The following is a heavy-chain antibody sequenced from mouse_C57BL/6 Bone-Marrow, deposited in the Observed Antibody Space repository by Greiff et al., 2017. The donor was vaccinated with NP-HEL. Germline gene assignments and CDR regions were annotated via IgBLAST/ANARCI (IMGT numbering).Heavy chain of an antibody. J-gene: IGHJ2*01. V-gene: IGHV3-6*01. CDR2: ISYDGSN. CDR1: GYSITSGYY. Sequence: EVKLQESGPGLVKPSQSLSLTCSVTGYSITSGYYWNWIRQFPGNKLEWMGYISYDGSNNYNPSLKNRISITRDTSKNQFFLKLNSVTTEDTATYYCARDYSNFSLDYWGQGITLTVSS. D-gene: IGHD2-5*01. CDR3: ARDYSNFSLDY.